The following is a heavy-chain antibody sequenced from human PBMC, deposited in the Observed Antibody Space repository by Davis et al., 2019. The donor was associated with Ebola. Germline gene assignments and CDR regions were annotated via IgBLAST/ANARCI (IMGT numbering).Heavy chain of an antibody. CDR2: ISYSGST. V-gene: IGHV4-31*03. CDR1: GGSISSGGYY. Sequence: MPSETLSLTCTVSGGSISSGGYYWSWIRQHPGKGLEWIGYISYSGSTYYNPSLKSRASISLDTSKKQFSLNLNSVTAADTAVYYCARRLGMEGLDVWGQGTTVTVSS. J-gene: IGHJ6*02. D-gene: IGHD3-16*01. CDR3: ARRLGMEGLDV.